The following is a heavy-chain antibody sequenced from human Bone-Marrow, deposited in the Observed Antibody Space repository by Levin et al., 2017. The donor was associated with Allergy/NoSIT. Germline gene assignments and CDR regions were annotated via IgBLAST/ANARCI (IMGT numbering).Heavy chain of an antibody. V-gene: IGHV4-38-2*02. CDR1: GYSISSGYY. J-gene: IGHJ4*02. CDR3: ARDHNYGDYADY. CDR2: IYHSGST. Sequence: KSSETLSLTCTVSGYSISSGYYWGWIRQPPGKGLEWIGSIYHSGSTYYNPSLKSRVTISVDTSKNQFSLKLSSVTAADTAVYYCARDHNYGDYADYWGQGTLVTVSS. D-gene: IGHD4-17*01.